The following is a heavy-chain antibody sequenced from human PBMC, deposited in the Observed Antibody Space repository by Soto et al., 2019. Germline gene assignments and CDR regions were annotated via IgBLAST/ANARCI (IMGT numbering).Heavy chain of an antibody. CDR2: IYYSGST. CDR3: ARDAYCGDSAGCDYYCYMDV. J-gene: IGHJ6*03. Sequence: QVQLQESGPGLVKPSETLSLTCTVSGGSISSYYWSWIRQPPGKGLEWIGYIYYSGSTNYNPSLKSRVDISVGTSKNQFCLMLSSVAAADTAVYYCARDAYCGDSAGCDYYCYMDVWGKGTTVTVSS. CDR1: GGSISSYY. D-gene: IGHD4-17*01. V-gene: IGHV4-59*01.